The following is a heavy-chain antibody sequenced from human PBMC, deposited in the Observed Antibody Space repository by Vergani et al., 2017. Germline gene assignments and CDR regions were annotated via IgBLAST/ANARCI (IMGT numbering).Heavy chain of an antibody. Sequence: QVQLQQSGPGLVKPSQTLSLTCAISGDSVSSNDAVWNWIRQSPSRGLEWLGRTYYRSKWYNDYAVSVKSRITISPDTSKNQFSLQLNSVTPEDTAVYYCARDVTYYNKIDRGGLEVWGKGTTVTVSS. CDR3: ARDVTYYNKIDRGGLEV. J-gene: IGHJ6*04. CDR1: GDSVSSNDAV. D-gene: IGHD3-10*01. V-gene: IGHV6-1*01. CDR2: TYYRSKWYN.